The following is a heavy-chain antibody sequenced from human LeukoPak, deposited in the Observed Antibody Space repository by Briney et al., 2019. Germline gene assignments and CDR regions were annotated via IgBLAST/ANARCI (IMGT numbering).Heavy chain of an antibody. V-gene: IGHV1-3*01. CDR2: INAGNGNT. CDR3: ARVGSRVVVPAAMDDDWFDP. J-gene: IGHJ5*02. CDR1: GYTFTSYD. Sequence: GASVKVSCKASGYTFTSYDMHWVRQAPGQRLEWMGWINAGNGNTKYSQKFQGRVTITRDTSASTAYMELSSLRSEDTAVYYCARVGSRVVVPAAMDDDWFDPWGQGTLVTVSS. D-gene: IGHD2-2*01.